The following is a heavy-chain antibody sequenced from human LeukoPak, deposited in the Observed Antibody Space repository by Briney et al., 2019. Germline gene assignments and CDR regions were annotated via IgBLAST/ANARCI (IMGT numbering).Heavy chain of an antibody. CDR2: ISAYNGHT. Sequence: ASVKVSCKASGYSFANFGISWVRQAPGQGLEWMGWISAYNGHTKYAQNHQGRLTMTTDTSTSTAYMELRSLRSDDTAVYYCARDLGYGDYGYWGQGTLVTVSS. V-gene: IGHV1-18*01. CDR3: ARDLGYGDYGY. J-gene: IGHJ4*02. D-gene: IGHD4-17*01. CDR1: GYSFANFG.